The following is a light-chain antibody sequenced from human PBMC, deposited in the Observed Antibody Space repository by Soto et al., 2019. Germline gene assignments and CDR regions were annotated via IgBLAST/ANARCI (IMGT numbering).Light chain of an antibody. V-gene: IGKV3-15*01. J-gene: IGKJ1*01. CDR2: GAS. CDR1: QSVSSN. CDR3: QQYNKWLWT. Sequence: EIVMTQSPATLSVSPGERATLSCRASQSVSSNLAWYQQKPGQTPRLLIYGASTRAIGIPARFSGSGSGTEFNLTISSLQSEDFAVYYCQQYNKWLWTFGQGTNVEI.